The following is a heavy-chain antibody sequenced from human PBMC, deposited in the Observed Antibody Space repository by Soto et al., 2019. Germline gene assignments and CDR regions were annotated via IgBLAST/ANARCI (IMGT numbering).Heavy chain of an antibody. Sequence: QVQLQQWGAGLLKPSETLSLTCAVYGGSFSGYYWSWIRQPPGKGLEWIGEINHSGSTNYNPSLKSRVTISVDTSKNQFSLKLSFVTAADTFVYYCARSHLQGFDYWGQGTLVTVSS. CDR2: INHSGST. V-gene: IGHV4-34*01. D-gene: IGHD4-4*01. CDR3: ARSHLQGFDY. J-gene: IGHJ4*02. CDR1: GGSFSGYY.